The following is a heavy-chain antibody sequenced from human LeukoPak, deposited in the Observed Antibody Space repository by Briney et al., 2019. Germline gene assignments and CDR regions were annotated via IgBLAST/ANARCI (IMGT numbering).Heavy chain of an antibody. V-gene: IGHV3-74*01. CDR3: ARDIAAAVDY. CDR2: INSAGIST. CDR1: GFTFSSYW. J-gene: IGHJ4*02. D-gene: IGHD6-13*01. Sequence: PGGSLRLSCTASGFTFSSYWMHWVRQVPGKGLVWVSRINSAGISTNYADSVKGRFTISRDNAKNTLYLQMNSLRAEGTAIYYCARDIAAAVDYWGQGTLVTVSS.